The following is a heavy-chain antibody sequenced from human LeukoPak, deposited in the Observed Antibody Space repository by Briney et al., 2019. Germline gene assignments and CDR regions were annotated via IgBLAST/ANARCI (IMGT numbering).Heavy chain of an antibody. CDR1: GYTFTSYY. J-gene: IGHJ4*02. CDR2: INPSGGSS. V-gene: IGHV1-46*01. CDR3: ARVPTPFSGGYSYGPLNDY. D-gene: IGHD5-18*01. Sequence: ASVKVSCKASGYTFTSYYIHCVRQAPGQGLEWMGIINPSGGSSSYAQKFQDRVTMTRDTSTSTVYMELSSLRSDDTAVYYCARVPTPFSGGYSYGPLNDYWGQGTLVTVSS.